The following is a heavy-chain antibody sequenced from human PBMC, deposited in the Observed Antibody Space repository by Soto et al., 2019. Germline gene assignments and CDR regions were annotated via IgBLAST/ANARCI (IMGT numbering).Heavy chain of an antibody. Sequence: EVQLVESGGGLVKPGGSLRLSCAASGFTFSSYSMNWVRQAPGKGLEWVSSISSSSSYIYYADSVKGRFTISRDNAKNSLYRQMNSLRAEDTAVYYCARDSSGVGDYWGQGTLVTVSS. CDR3: ARDSSGVGDY. V-gene: IGHV3-21*01. D-gene: IGHD6-19*01. J-gene: IGHJ4*02. CDR1: GFTFSSYS. CDR2: ISSSSSYI.